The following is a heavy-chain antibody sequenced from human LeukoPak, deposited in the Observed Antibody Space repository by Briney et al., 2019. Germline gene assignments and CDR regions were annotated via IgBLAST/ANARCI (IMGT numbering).Heavy chain of an antibody. D-gene: IGHD6-19*01. CDR1: GYTFTGYY. J-gene: IGHJ4*02. Sequence: ASVKVSCKASGYTFTGYYMHWVRQAPGQGLEWMGWIKPNSGGTNYAQKFQGRVTMTRDTSISTAYMELSRLRSDDTAVYYCASLYSSGWYYHDYWGQGTLVTVSS. CDR3: ASLYSSGWYYHDY. V-gene: IGHV1-2*02. CDR2: IKPNSGGT.